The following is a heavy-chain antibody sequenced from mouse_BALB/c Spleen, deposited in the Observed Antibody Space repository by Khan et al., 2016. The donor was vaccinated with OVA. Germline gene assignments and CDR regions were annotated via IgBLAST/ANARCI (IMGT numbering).Heavy chain of an antibody. CDR2: ISYSGST. V-gene: IGHV3-2*02. Sequence: EVQLQESGPGLVKPSQSLSLTCTVTGYSITSDYAWNWLRQFPGNKLEWMGYISYSGSTTYNPSLKSRISITRDTSKNQFFLPLNSVTTEDTATYYCARWLTYWGHGTLVTVSA. J-gene: IGHJ3*01. CDR3: ARWLTY. CDR1: GYSITSDYA.